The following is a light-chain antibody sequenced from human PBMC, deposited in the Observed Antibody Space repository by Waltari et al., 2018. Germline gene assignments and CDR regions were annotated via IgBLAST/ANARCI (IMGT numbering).Light chain of an antibody. CDR3: SSYAGSNKLI. V-gene: IGLV2-8*01. J-gene: IGLJ2*01. Sequence: QSALTQPPSASGSPGQPVIISCTGTSRDICAYKYVSWYQQIPGRAPALIIYEVDRRPPGVPDRFSGSKSGNTASLTVSGLQTEDEGDYYCSSYAGSNKLIFGGVTKLTVL. CDR1: SRDICAYKY. CDR2: EVD.